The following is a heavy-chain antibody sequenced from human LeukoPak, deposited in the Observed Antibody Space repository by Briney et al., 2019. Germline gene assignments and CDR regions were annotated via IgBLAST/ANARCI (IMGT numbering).Heavy chain of an antibody. CDR1: GFTFSGYS. D-gene: IGHD3-22*01. CDR2: ISSSSSYI. Sequence: GGSLRLSCAASGFTFSGYSMNWVRQAPGKGLEWVSSISSSSSYIYYADSVKGRFTISRDNAKNSLYLQMNSLRAEDTAVYYCARGSYYYDSSGYYPGYWGQGTLVTVSS. V-gene: IGHV3-21*01. J-gene: IGHJ4*02. CDR3: ARGSYYYDSSGYYPGY.